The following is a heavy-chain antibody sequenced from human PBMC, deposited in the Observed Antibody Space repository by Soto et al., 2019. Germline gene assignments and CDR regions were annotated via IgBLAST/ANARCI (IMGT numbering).Heavy chain of an antibody. D-gene: IGHD3-22*01. J-gene: IGHJ6*01. CDR2: IWYDGSNK. Sequence: QVQLVESGGGVVQPGRSLRLSCAASGFTFSSYGMHWVRQAPGKGLEWVAVIWYDGSNKYYADSVKGRFTISRDNSKNTLYLQMNSLRAEDTAVYYCAREEATYYYDSSGLLGVGYYYGMDVW. CDR1: GFTFSSYG. CDR3: AREEATYYYDSSGLLGVGYYYGMDV. V-gene: IGHV3-33*01.